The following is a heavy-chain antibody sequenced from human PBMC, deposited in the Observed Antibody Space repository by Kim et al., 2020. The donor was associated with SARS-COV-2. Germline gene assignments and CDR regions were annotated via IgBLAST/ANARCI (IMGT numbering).Heavy chain of an antibody. Sequence: YANSVSGRFTIPRDNAKNAVYLQLSSLRAEDTGVYYCAREVVTTPDALDIWGQGTMVTVSS. V-gene: IGHV3-11*06. D-gene: IGHD2-15*01. CDR3: AREVVTTPDALDI. J-gene: IGHJ3*02.